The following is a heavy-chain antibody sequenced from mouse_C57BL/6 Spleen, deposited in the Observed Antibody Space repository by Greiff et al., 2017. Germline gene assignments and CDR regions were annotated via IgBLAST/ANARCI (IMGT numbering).Heavy chain of an antibody. Sequence: VHVKQSGTVLARPGASVKMSCKTSGYTFTSYWMHWVKQRPGQGLEWIGAIYPGNSDTSYNQKFKGKAKLTAVTSASTAYMELSSLTNEASAVYYCTPPITTDFDDWGQGTTLTVSS. D-gene: IGHD1-1*01. CDR2: IYPGNSDT. CDR3: TPPITTDFDD. V-gene: IGHV1-5*01. J-gene: IGHJ2*01. CDR1: GYTFTSYW.